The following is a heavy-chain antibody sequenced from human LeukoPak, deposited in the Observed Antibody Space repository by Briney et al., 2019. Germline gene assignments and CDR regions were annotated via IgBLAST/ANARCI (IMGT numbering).Heavy chain of an antibody. CDR3: AGGRYNWNCDY. CDR1: GGSISSSSYY. J-gene: IGHJ4*02. V-gene: IGHV4-39*01. CDR2: IYYSGST. D-gene: IGHD1-7*01. Sequence: PSETLSLTCTVSGGSISSSSYYWGWIRQPPGKGLEWIGSIYYSGSTYYNPSLKSRVTISVDTSKNQFSLKLSSVTAADTAVYYCAGGRYNWNCDYWGQGTLVTVSS.